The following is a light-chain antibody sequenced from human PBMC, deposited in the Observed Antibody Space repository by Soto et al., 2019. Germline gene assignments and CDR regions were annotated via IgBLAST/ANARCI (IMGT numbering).Light chain of an antibody. CDR3: QSYDSSHVV. Sequence: QSVLTQPPSASGTPGQRVTISCSGSSSNIGSNYVYWYQQLPGTAPKLLIYRNNQRPSGVPDRFSGSKSGTSASLAITGLQAEDEADYYCQSYDSSHVVFGGGTKLTVL. CDR1: SSNIGSNY. V-gene: IGLV1-47*01. J-gene: IGLJ2*01. CDR2: RNN.